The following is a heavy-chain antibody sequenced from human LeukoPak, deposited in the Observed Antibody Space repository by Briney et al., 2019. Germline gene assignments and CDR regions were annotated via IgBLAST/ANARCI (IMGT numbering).Heavy chain of an antibody. CDR2: IYSCGST. D-gene: IGHD6-13*01. V-gene: IGHV3-53*05. Sequence: GGSLRLSCAASGFTVSSNYMSWVRQAPGKGLEWVSVIYSCGSTYYADSVKGRFTISRGNAKNSLYLQMNSLRADDTAVYYCARTLYIAAAPGGFDYWGQGTLVTVSS. CDR3: ARTLYIAAAPGGFDY. CDR1: GFTVSSNY. J-gene: IGHJ4*02.